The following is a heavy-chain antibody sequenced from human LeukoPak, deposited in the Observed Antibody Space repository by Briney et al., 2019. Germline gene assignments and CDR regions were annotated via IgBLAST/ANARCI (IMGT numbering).Heavy chain of an antibody. CDR1: GGSFSGYY. V-gene: IGHV4-34*01. CDR3: ASEDSTVTTSYYFDY. Sequence: PSETLSLTCAVYGGSFSGYYWSWIRQPPGKGLEWIGEINHNGSTNYNPSLKSRVTISVDTSKNQFSLKLSSVTAADTAVYYCASEDSTVTTSYYFDYWGQGTLVTVSS. J-gene: IGHJ4*02. D-gene: IGHD4-17*01. CDR2: INHNGST.